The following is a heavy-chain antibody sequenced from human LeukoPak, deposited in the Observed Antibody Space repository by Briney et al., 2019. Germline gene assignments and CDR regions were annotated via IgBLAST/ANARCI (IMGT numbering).Heavy chain of an antibody. CDR3: ARDRGYNWNDRIFDC. Sequence: SETLSLTCTVSGGYISSYYWSWIRQPPGKGLEWIGYIYYSGSTNYNPSLKSRVTISVDTSKNQFSLKLSSVTAADTAVSYCARDRGYNWNDRIFDCWGQGTLVTVSS. D-gene: IGHD1-1*01. CDR1: GGYISSYY. V-gene: IGHV4-59*01. CDR2: IYYSGST. J-gene: IGHJ4*02.